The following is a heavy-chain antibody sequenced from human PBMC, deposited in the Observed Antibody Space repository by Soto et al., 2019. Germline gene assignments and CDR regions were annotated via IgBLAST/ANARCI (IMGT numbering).Heavy chain of an antibody. Sequence: ASVKVSCKASGYTFTNYGIDWVRQAPGQGLEWMGWISGYNGKTYHAQKLQGRVTMTTDTSTNTAYMELRSLRSDDTAVYYCAREPLYSSSWYAHFYYFDYWGQGTLVTVSS. J-gene: IGHJ4*02. CDR1: GYTFTNYG. D-gene: IGHD6-13*01. CDR2: ISGYNGKT. CDR3: AREPLYSSSWYAHFYYFDY. V-gene: IGHV1-18*04.